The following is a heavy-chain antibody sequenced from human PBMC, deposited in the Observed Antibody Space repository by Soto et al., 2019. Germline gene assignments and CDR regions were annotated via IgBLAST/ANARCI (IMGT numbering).Heavy chain of an antibody. V-gene: IGHV4-39*01. Sequence: SETLSLTCIVSGESISSSSYYWGWIRHPPGKGLEWIGSIYYSGLTYYNPSFKSRVTISIDTSKNQFSLKLSSVTATDTAVYYCARQRTTVVTQAYFDHWGQGALVTVSS. D-gene: IGHD2-21*02. CDR1: GESISSSSYY. J-gene: IGHJ4*02. CDR2: IYYSGLT. CDR3: ARQRTTVVTQAYFDH.